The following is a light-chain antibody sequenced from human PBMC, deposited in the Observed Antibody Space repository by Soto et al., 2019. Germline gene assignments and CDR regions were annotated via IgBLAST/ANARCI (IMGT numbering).Light chain of an antibody. V-gene: IGKV3D-15*01. CDR1: QYINTR. J-gene: IGKJ1*01. CDR3: QQYNDWPRK. CDR2: QTS. Sequence: EIVLTQSPATLSSFPGDVVTLSCSASQYINTRLAWYQHRPGQAPRLLIYQTSIRAAGIPARFSGSGSGTAFTLTISSLQSEDFAVYYCQQYNDWPRKFGQGTKVDIK.